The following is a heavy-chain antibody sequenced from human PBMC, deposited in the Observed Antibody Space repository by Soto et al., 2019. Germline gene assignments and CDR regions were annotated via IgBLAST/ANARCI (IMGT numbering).Heavy chain of an antibody. CDR3: ARDCRSWYAYYSGMDV. D-gene: IGHD6-13*01. Sequence: GGSLRLSCAASGFTFSSYGMHWVRQAPGKGLEWVAVIWYDGSNKYYADSVKGRFTISRDNSKNTLYLQMNSLRAEDTAVYYCARDCRSWYAYYSGMDVWGQGTTVTVSS. J-gene: IGHJ6*02. CDR1: GFTFSSYG. CDR2: IWYDGSNK. V-gene: IGHV3-33*01.